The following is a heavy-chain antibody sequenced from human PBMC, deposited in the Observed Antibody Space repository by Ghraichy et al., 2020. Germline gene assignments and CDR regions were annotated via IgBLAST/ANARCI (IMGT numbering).Heavy chain of an antibody. D-gene: IGHD3-3*01. CDR2: MNPNSGNT. CDR3: ARGNEIKRITIFGVVTSAGGYYYGMDV. V-gene: IGHV1-8*01. CDR1: GYTFTSYD. Sequence: ASVKVSCKASGYTFTSYDINWVRQATGQGLEWMGWMNPNSGNTGYAQKFQGRVTMTRNTSISTAYMELSSLRSEDTAVYYCARGNEIKRITIFGVVTSAGGYYYGMDVWGQGTTVTVSS. J-gene: IGHJ6*02.